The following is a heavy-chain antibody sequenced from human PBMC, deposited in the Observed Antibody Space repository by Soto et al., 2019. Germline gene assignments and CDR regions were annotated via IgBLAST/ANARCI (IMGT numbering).Heavy chain of an antibody. V-gene: IGHV3-30*03. CDR1: GFTFSSYG. CDR2: ISYDGSNK. J-gene: IGHJ4*02. Sequence: PGGSLRLSCAASGFTFSSYGMHWVRQAPGKGLEWVAVISYDGSNKYYADSVKGRFTISRDNSKNTLYLQMNSLRAEDTAVYYCASTYYYDSSGYYYDWGQGTLVTVSS. CDR3: ASTYYYDSSGYYYD. D-gene: IGHD3-22*01.